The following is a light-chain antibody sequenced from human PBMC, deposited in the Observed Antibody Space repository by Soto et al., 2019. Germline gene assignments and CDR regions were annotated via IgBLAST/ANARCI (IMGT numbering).Light chain of an antibody. Sequence: QSVLTQPRSVSGSPGQSVTISCTGTSRDVGGYDYVSWYQQHPGKAPKLMISEVSKRPSGVPDRFSGSKSGNTASLTVSGFQAEDEADYYCSSYAGSVNVIFGGGTKLTVL. J-gene: IGLJ2*01. CDR3: SSYAGSVNVI. CDR2: EVS. V-gene: IGLV2-8*01. CDR1: SRDVGGYDY.